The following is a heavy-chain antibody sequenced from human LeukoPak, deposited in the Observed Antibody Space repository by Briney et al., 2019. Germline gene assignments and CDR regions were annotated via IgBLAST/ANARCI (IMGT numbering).Heavy chain of an antibody. Sequence: GGSLRLSCAASGFTFSSYSMNWVRQAPGKGLEWVSSISSSSSYIYYADSVKGRFTISRDNAKNSLYLQMNSLRAEDTAVYYCARDHANYYDSSGYSWGQGTLVTVSS. D-gene: IGHD3-22*01. CDR2: ISSSSSYI. CDR3: ARDHANYYDSSGYS. CDR1: GFTFSSYS. J-gene: IGHJ5*02. V-gene: IGHV3-21*01.